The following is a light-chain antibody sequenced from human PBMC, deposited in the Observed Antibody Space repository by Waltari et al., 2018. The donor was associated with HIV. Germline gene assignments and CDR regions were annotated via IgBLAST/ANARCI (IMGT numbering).Light chain of an antibody. J-gene: IGLJ1*01. CDR2: SNN. V-gene: IGLV1-44*01. CDR1: SSNIGSNT. Sequence: QSVLTQPPSASGTPGQRVTISCSGSSSNIGSNTVNWYQQLPGTAPKLLIYSNNPRPSGVPDRFSGSKSGTSASLAISGLQSEDEADYYCAAWDDSLNGYVFGTGTKVTVL. CDR3: AAWDDSLNGYV.